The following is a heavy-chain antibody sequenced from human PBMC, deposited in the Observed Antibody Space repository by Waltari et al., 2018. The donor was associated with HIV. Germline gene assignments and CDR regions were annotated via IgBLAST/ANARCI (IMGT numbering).Heavy chain of an antibody. CDR3: ATGVRYYGP. CDR1: NFSVSDKH. J-gene: IGHJ5*02. V-gene: IGHV3-53*01. Sequence: AESGGRLIQPGGSLGRSCTASNFSVSDKHVTWIRQAPGGSLEWVGVIYPDDTTHYADSVSGRFTISRAKSRTTVLLLMNGLFVDDTATYFCATGVRYYGPWGQGTRVTVSS. D-gene: IGHD3-10*01. CDR2: IYPDDTT.